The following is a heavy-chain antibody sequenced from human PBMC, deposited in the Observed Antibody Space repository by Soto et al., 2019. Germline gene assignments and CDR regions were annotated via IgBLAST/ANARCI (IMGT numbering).Heavy chain of an antibody. V-gene: IGHV3-72*01. D-gene: IGHD6-19*01. CDR1: GFTFSDHY. CDR2: IKNKANSYTT. J-gene: IGHJ4*02. Sequence: EVQLVESGGGLVQPEGSLRLSCAASGFTFSDHYMDWVRQAPGKGLEWVGRIKNKANSYTTEYAVPVKGRFIISRDDSKNSVFLQMNRLKTDDTAVYYCTRVRLVSSLSSDYWGQGILVTVSS. CDR3: TRVRLVSSLSSDY.